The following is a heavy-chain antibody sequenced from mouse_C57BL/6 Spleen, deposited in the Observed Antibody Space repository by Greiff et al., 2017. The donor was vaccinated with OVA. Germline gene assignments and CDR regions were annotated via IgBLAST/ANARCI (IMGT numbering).Heavy chain of an antibody. V-gene: IGHV7-3*01. CDR1: GFTFTDYY. J-gene: IGHJ2*01. Sequence: EVKLMESGGGLVQPGGSLSLSCAASGFTFTDYYMSWARQPPGKALEWLGFIRNKANGYTTEYSASVKGRFTISRDNSQSILYLQMNALRAEDSATYYCARSINYFDYWGQGTTLTVSS. CDR2: IRNKANGYTT. CDR3: ARSINYFDY.